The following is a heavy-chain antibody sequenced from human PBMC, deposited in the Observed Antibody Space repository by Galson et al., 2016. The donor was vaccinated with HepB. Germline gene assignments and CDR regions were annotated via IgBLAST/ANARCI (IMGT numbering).Heavy chain of an antibody. J-gene: IGHJ2*01. V-gene: IGHV3-74*01. D-gene: IGHD2-2*01. CDR1: GFTLSGYW. CDR2: INSDGSII. CDR3: VRDISSSHFDL. Sequence: SLRLSCAASGFTLSGYWMHWVRHAPGKGLVWVSRINSDGSIINYADFVKGRFSISRDNSKSSLYLDMSSLRAEDTAVYYCVRDISSSHFDLWGRGTLVTVTS.